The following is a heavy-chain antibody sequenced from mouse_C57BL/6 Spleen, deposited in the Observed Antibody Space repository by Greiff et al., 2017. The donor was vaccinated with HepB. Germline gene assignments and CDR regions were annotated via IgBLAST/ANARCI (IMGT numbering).Heavy chain of an antibody. CDR2: IDPEDGDT. CDR1: GFNIKDYY. Sequence: VQLQQSGAELVRPGASVKLSCTASGFNIKDYYMHWVKQRPEQGLEWIGRIDPEDGDTEYAPKFQGKATMTADTSSNTAYLQLSSLTSEDTAVYYCTTVITPVVAPPFDYWGQGTTLTVSS. V-gene: IGHV14-1*01. D-gene: IGHD1-1*01. CDR3: TTVITPVVAPPFDY. J-gene: IGHJ2*01.